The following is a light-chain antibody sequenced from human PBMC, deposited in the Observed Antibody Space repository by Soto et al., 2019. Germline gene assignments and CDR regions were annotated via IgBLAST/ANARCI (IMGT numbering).Light chain of an antibody. V-gene: IGKV1-39*01. Sequence: DIQLTQSPSLLSASVGDRVTITCRASQGISSYLAWYQQKPGKAPKLLIYGASTLQTGVPSRFSGRGSGTDFTLTINNLQPEDFATYYCQQGYSIPLTFGGGTKVDI. CDR1: QGISSY. J-gene: IGKJ4*01. CDR2: GAS. CDR3: QQGYSIPLT.